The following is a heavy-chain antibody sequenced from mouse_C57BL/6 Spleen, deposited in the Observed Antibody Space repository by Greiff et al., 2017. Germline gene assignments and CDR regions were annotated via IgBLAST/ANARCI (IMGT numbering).Heavy chain of an antibody. V-gene: IGHV5-17*01. CDR1: GFTFSDYG. Sequence: EVKLVESGGGLVKPGGSLKLSCAASGFTFSDYGMHWVRQAPEKGLEWVAYISSGSSTIYYADTVKGRFTISRDNAKNTLFLQMTSLRSEDTAMYYGARRGRGYAMDYWGQGTSVTVSS. J-gene: IGHJ4*01. CDR3: ARRGRGYAMDY. CDR2: ISSGSSTI.